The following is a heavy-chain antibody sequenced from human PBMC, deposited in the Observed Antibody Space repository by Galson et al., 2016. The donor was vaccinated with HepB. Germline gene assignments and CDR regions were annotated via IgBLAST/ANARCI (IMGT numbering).Heavy chain of an antibody. Sequence: SLRLSCAASGFTFSDYGMHWVRQPPGKGLEWVASIWHDGGQTYYADSVKGRFTISRDNSKNTVHLQMNSLRAGDTAVYYCARDASGSRADFDYWGQGIPVTVSS. CDR3: ARDASGSRADFDY. D-gene: IGHD3-10*01. V-gene: IGHV3-33*01. CDR2: IWHDGGQT. CDR1: GFTFSDYG. J-gene: IGHJ4*02.